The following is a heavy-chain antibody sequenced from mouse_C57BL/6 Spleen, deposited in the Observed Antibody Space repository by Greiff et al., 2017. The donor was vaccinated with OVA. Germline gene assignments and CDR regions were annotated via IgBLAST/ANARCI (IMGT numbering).Heavy chain of an antibody. V-gene: IGHV1-61*01. Sequence: QVQLQQSGAELVRPGSSVKLSCKASGYTFTSYWMDWVKQRPGQGLEWIGNIYPSDSETHYNQKFKDKATLTVDKSSSTAYMQLSSLTSEDSAVYYCARGYYGNYGDYWGQGTTLTVSS. CDR3: ARGYYGNYGDY. CDR1: GYTFTSYW. CDR2: IYPSDSET. J-gene: IGHJ2*01. D-gene: IGHD2-1*01.